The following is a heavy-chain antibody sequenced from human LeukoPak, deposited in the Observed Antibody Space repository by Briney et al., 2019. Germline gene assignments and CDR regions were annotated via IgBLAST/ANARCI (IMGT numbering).Heavy chain of an antibody. CDR1: GFAFSSYV. J-gene: IGHJ4*02. CDR3: ARGYGDSPTAPFDY. Sequence: PGGSLRLSCAASGFAFSSYVMHWVRQVPGKGLVWVSRINHDATDITYANSVKGRFTISRDNAKNSLYLQMNSLRAEDTAVYYCARGYGDSPTAPFDYWGQGTLVTVSS. D-gene: IGHD4-17*01. V-gene: IGHV3-74*01. CDR2: INHDATDI.